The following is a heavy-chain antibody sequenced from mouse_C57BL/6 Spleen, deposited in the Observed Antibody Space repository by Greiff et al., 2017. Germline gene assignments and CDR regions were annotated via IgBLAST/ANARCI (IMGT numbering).Heavy chain of an antibody. Sequence: QVQLQQPGAELVKPGASVKLSCKASGYTFTDYWMHWVKQRPGQGLEWIGLIHPNSGSTNYNEKFKSKATLTVDKSSSTAYMQLSSLTSADSAVYDCAGDYDSSYWYFDVWGTGTTVTVSS. J-gene: IGHJ1*03. D-gene: IGHD1-1*01. CDR2: IHPNSGST. V-gene: IGHV1-64*01. CDR1: GYTFTDYW. CDR3: AGDYDSSYWYFDV.